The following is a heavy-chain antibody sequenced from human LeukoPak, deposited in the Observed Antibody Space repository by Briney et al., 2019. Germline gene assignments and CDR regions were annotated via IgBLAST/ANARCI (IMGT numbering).Heavy chain of an antibody. D-gene: IGHD3-3*01. CDR1: GGTFSNSG. CDR2: IIPVFGTP. Sequence: SVKVSCKPSGGTFSNSGISWVRQAPGQGPEWMGGIIPVFGTPNYAQKFQGRLTITADRSTTTAYMELSSLTSDDTAVYYCARERLARFPYFDYWGQGTLVAVSS. J-gene: IGHJ4*02. CDR3: ARERLARFPYFDY. V-gene: IGHV1-69*06.